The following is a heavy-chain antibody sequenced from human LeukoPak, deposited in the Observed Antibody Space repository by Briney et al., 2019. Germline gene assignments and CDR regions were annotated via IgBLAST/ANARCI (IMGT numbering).Heavy chain of an antibody. D-gene: IGHD1-26*01. CDR1: GYIFTGYY. Sequence: ASVKVSCKASGYIFTGYYMHWVRQAPGQGLEWMGIINPSGGSTSYAQKFQGRVTMTRDTSTSTVYMELSSLRSEDTAVYYCARRRKSGSYSAIAFDIWGQGTMVTVSS. CDR2: INPSGGST. CDR3: ARRRKSGSYSAIAFDI. J-gene: IGHJ3*02. V-gene: IGHV1-46*01.